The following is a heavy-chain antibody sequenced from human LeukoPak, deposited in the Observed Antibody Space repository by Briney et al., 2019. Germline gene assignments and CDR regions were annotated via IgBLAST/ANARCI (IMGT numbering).Heavy chain of an antibody. J-gene: IGHJ4*02. CDR1: GFTFSNYW. D-gene: IGHD3-16*01. Sequence: PGGPLRLSCAASGFTFSNYWMHWVGQAPGKGLVWVSRLNSDGSSTNYADSVKGRFTISRDNAKNTLYLQMNSLRDEDTAVFYCARSRYDYIWGIDYWGQGTLVTISS. CDR3: ARSRYDYIWGIDY. V-gene: IGHV3-74*01. CDR2: LNSDGSST.